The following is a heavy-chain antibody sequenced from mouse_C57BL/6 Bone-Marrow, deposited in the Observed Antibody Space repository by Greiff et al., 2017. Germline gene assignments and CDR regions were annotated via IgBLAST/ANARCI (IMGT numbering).Heavy chain of an antibody. J-gene: IGHJ4*01. V-gene: IGHV1-26*01. Sequence: EVKLVQSGAELVKPGASVKISCKASGYTFTDYYMNWVKQSPGKSLEWIGDINPNDGGTRYNQKFKGKATLTVDKSSSTAYMQLSSLTSEDSAVYYCANGYYAMDYWGQGTSVTVSS. CDR2: INPNDGGT. CDR1: GYTFTDYY. CDR3: ANGYYAMDY.